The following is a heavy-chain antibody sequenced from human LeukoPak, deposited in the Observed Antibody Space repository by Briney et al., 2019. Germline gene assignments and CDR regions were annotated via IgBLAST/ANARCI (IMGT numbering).Heavy chain of an antibody. Sequence: GGSLRLSCAASGFTFSTYAMSWVRQAPGKGLEWVSAISGSGGSTYYADSVKGRFTISRDNSKNTLYLEMNSLRAEDTALYYCATAGGMVRGVDDAFDIWGQGTMVTVSS. CDR1: GFTFSTYA. V-gene: IGHV3-23*01. CDR3: ATAGGMVRGVDDAFDI. D-gene: IGHD3-10*01. CDR2: ISGSGGST. J-gene: IGHJ3*02.